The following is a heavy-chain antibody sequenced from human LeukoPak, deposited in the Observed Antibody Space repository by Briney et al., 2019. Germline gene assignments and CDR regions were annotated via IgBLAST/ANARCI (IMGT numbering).Heavy chain of an antibody. D-gene: IGHD4-17*01. CDR3: ARDLFDYGDYVEWFDP. CDR2: INAGNGNT. V-gene: IGHV1-3*01. Sequence: ASVKVSCKASGYTFTSYAMHWVRQAPGQRLEWMGWINAGNGNTKYSQKFQGRVTITRDTSASTAYMELSSLRSEDTAVYYCARDLFDYGDYVEWFDPWGQGTLVTVSS. J-gene: IGHJ5*02. CDR1: GYTFTSYA.